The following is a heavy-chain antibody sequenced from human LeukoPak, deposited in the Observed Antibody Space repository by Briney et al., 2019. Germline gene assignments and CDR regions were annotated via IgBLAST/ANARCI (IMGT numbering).Heavy chain of an antibody. CDR2: IYYSGST. Sequence: SETLSLTCTVSGGSISSYYWSWIRQPPGKGLEWIGYIYYSGSTNYNPSLKSRVTISVDTSKNQFSLKLSSVTAADTAVYYCARAYCSSTSCYRGSFHLYYMDVWGKGTTVTVSS. CDR1: GGSISSYY. J-gene: IGHJ6*03. V-gene: IGHV4-59*01. CDR3: ARAYCSSTSCYRGSFHLYYMDV. D-gene: IGHD2-2*02.